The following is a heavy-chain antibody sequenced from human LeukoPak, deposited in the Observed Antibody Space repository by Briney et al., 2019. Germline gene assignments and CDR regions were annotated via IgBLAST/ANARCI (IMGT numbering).Heavy chain of an antibody. J-gene: IGHJ4*02. D-gene: IGHD1-1*01. CDR3: AKVPGDFDY. V-gene: IGHV3-23*01. CDR1: GFTFNTYA. CDR2: ISGSGDNT. Sequence: PGGSLRLSCAASGFTFNTYAMNWARQAPGKGLEWVSTISGSGDNTYYADSVKGRFTISRDNSKNTLYLQMNSLRAEDTAVYYCAKVPGDFDYWGQGTLVTVSS.